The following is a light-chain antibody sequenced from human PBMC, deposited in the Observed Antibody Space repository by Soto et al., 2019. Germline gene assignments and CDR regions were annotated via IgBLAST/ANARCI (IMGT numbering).Light chain of an antibody. V-gene: IGLV1-44*01. CDR3: GAWDDTLNGYV. J-gene: IGLJ1*01. CDR1: SSNIGSEN. CDR2: RNN. Sequence: QSVLTQPPSASGTPGQRVTISCSGSSSNIGSENVNWYQQLPGTAPKLLIYRNNQRPSGVPDRFSGSKSGTSASLAISGLQAEDEADYYCGAWDDTLNGYVFGLRTKLTVL.